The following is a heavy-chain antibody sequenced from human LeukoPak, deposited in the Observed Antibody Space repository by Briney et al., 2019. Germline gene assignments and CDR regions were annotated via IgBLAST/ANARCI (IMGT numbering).Heavy chain of an antibody. CDR1: GFTFSSYW. CDR3: ASSGYSSGWRPIDY. CDR2: IKQDGSEK. D-gene: IGHD6-19*01. Sequence: GGSLRLSCAASGFTFSSYWMSWVRQAPGKGLEWVANIKQDGSEKYYVDSVKGRFTISRDNAKNSLYLQMNSLRAEDTAVYYCASSGYSSGWRPIDYWGQGTLVTVSS. J-gene: IGHJ4*02. V-gene: IGHV3-7*01.